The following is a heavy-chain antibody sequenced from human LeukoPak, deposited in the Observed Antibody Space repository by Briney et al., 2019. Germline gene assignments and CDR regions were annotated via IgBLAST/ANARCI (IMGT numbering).Heavy chain of an antibody. Sequence: SYXXXWVRQAPGKGLEWVSAISGSGDSTYDADSVKGRFTISRDNSKNTLYLQMNSLRAEDTAVYYCTQQWLVLGAFDIWGQGTMVTVSS. CDR3: TQQWLVLGAFDI. D-gene: IGHD6-19*01. CDR1: SYX. J-gene: IGHJ3*02. CDR2: ISGSGDST. V-gene: IGHV3-23*01.